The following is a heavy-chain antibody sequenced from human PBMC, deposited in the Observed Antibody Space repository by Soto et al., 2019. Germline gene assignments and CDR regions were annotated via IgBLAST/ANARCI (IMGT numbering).Heavy chain of an antibody. CDR2: ISGSGGST. V-gene: IGHV3-23*01. Sequence: GGSLRLSCAASGFTFSSYAMSWVRQAPGKGLEWVSAISGSGGSTYYADSVKGRFTISRDNSKNTLYLQMNSLRAEDTAVYYCANYYYDSSGYPNAEYFQHWGQGTLVNVSS. CDR1: GFTFSSYA. D-gene: IGHD3-22*01. J-gene: IGHJ1*01. CDR3: ANYYYDSSGYPNAEYFQH.